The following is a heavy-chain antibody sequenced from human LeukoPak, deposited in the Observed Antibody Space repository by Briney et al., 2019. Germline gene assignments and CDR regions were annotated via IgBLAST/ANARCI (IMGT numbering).Heavy chain of an antibody. D-gene: IGHD1-1*01. V-gene: IGHV3-7*03. CDR3: AIDPFVQLERLFFYLDY. CDR1: GFTFSSYW. J-gene: IGHJ4*02. Sequence: GGSLRLSCAASGFTFSSYWMSWVRQAPGKGLEWVANIKQDGSEKYYVDSVKGRFTISRDNAKNSLYLQMNSLRAEDTAIYYCAIDPFVQLERLFFYLDYWGQGTLVTVSS. CDR2: IKQDGSEK.